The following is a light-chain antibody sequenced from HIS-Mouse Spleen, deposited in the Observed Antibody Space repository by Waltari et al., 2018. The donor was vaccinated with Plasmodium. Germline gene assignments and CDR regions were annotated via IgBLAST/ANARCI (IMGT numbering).Light chain of an antibody. Sequence: SYELTQPPSVSVSPGQTARITCPGDALPKQYPYWYQPKPGQAPVLVIYKDSERPSGIPERFSGSSSGTTVTLTISGVQAEDEADYYCQSADSSGTYVVFGGGTKLTVL. J-gene: IGLJ2*01. CDR2: KDS. V-gene: IGLV3-25*03. CDR1: ALPKQY. CDR3: QSADSSGTYVV.